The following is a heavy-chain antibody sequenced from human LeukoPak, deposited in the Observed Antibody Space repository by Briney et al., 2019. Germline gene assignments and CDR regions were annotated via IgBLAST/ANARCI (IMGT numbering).Heavy chain of an antibody. CDR3: ARDYYDFWSGYSPAYFDY. D-gene: IGHD3-3*01. CDR2: ISSSSSYI. J-gene: IGHJ4*02. CDR1: GFTFSSYS. V-gene: IGHV3-21*01. Sequence: PGGSLRLSCAASGFTFSSYSVNWVRQAPGKGLEWVSSISSSSSYIYYADSVKGRFTISRDNAKNSLYLQMNSLRAEDTAVYYCARDYYDFWSGYSPAYFDYWGQGTLVTVSS.